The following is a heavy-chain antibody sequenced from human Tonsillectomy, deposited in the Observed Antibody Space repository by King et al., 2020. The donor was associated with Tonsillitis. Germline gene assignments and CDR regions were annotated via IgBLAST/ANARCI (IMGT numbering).Heavy chain of an antibody. CDR2: INVGNGNT. V-gene: IGHV1-3*01. Sequence: VQLVQSGAEVKKPGASMTVSCKSSGYTFTDHALHWVRQAPGQRPEWMGWINVGNGNTKYSQKFQDRVTITRDTSASTAYMGLYSLRSEDTAVYYCARDRSRTYDRDFDYWGQGTLVTVSS. CDR3: ARDRSRTYDRDFDY. D-gene: IGHD3-9*01. J-gene: IGHJ4*02. CDR1: GYTFTDHA.